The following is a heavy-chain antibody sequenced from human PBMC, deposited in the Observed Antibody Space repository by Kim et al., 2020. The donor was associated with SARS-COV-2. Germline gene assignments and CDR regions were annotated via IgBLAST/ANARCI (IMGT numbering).Heavy chain of an antibody. V-gene: IGHV4-59*12. J-gene: IGHJ4*02. Sequence: SETLSLTCTVSGGSISSYYWSWIRQPPGKGLEWIGYIYYSGSTNYNPSLKSRVTISVDTSKNQFSLKLSSVTAADTAVYYCAREGHGRGLHPFDYWGQGTLVTVSS. D-gene: IGHD4-4*01. CDR1: GGSISSYY. CDR3: AREGHGRGLHPFDY. CDR2: IYYSGST.